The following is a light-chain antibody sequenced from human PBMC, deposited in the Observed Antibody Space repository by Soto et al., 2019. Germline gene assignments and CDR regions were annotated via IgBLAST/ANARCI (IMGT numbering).Light chain of an antibody. Sequence: DIQRTEDRPPRYECGSETVPNPYRASQSISHYLSWYQQKPGKAPQLLIYAASNLQTGVPSRFSGSGFGTDFTLTISSLQPVDFAAYYCQQSYDMPWTFGLGTKVDIK. V-gene: IGKV1-39*01. CDR1: QSISHY. CDR2: AAS. J-gene: IGKJ1*01. CDR3: QQSYDMPWT.